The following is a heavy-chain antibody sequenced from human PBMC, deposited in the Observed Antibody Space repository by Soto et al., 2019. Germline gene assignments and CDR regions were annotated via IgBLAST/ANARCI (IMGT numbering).Heavy chain of an antibody. Sequence: SETLSLTCRVSGGSVTSGSYYWSWIRQPPGKGLEWIGYIYSSGGTSYNPSLKSRVTISVDTSKNQFSLKLTSVTAADTAVYYCARDGDGYNHWGQGTLVTVSS. CDR1: GGSVTSGSYY. J-gene: IGHJ4*02. CDR3: ARDGDGYNH. V-gene: IGHV4-61*01. CDR2: IYSSGGT. D-gene: IGHD5-12*01.